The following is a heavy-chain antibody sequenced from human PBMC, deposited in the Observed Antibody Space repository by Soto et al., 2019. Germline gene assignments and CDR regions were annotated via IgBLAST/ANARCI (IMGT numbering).Heavy chain of an antibody. J-gene: IGHJ5*02. Sequence: FRQPPGKGLEWVAVISHDGINKHYADSVKGRVTVSRDNSNHSLDLQLKSQRGEDTAMYYCARDMYSSDYFVKWFEPWGQGTLVTVSS. D-gene: IGHD6-19*01. CDR2: ISHDGINK. V-gene: IGHV3-30-3*01. CDR3: ARDMYSSDYFVKWFEP.